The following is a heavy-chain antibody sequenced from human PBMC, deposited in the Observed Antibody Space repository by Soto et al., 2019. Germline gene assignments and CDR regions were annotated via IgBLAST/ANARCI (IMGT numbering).Heavy chain of an antibody. CDR2: IDPRDSYT. CDR3: ARLYCSSSTCDSWFDP. Sequence: GESLKISCTGFGYTFTTFWISWVRQMPGRGLEWMGRIDPRDSYTKYSPSFEGHVTISADKSTRTAYLQWGSLKASDTAMYYCARLYCSSSTCDSWFDPWGQGTLVTVSS. D-gene: IGHD2-2*01. CDR1: GYTFTTFW. V-gene: IGHV5-10-1*01. J-gene: IGHJ5*02.